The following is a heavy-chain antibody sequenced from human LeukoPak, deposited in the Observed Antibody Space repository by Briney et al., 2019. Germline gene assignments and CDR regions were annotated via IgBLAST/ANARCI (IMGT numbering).Heavy chain of an antibody. V-gene: IGHV3-33*01. CDR2: IWYDGTNK. CDR1: GFTFSNYA. CDR3: ARDCKSAAMDYYGMDV. J-gene: IGHJ6*02. D-gene: IGHD2-2*01. Sequence: GRSLRLSCAASGFTFSNYAIHWVRQAPGKGLEWVAVIWYDGTNKFYADSVKGRFTISRDNSKNTLYLQMNSLRAEDTAVYCCARDCKSAAMDYYGMDVWGQGTTVTVSS.